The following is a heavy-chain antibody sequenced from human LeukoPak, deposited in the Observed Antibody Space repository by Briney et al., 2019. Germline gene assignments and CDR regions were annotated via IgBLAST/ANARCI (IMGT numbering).Heavy chain of an antibody. J-gene: IGHJ6*02. Sequence: PSETLSLTCTVSGGSISSSSYYWGWIRQPPGTGLEWIGSIYYSGSTYYNPSLKSRVTISVDTSKNQFSLKLSSVTAADTAVYYCARGGTVTTKSGYYYGMDVWGQGTTVTVSS. V-gene: IGHV4-39*07. CDR2: IYYSGST. D-gene: IGHD4-17*01. CDR3: ARGGTVTTKSGYYYGMDV. CDR1: GGSISSSSYY.